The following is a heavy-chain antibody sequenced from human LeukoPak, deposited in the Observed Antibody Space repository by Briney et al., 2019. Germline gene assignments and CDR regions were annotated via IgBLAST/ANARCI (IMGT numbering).Heavy chain of an antibody. J-gene: IGHJ4*02. CDR1: GFTFSSCA. V-gene: IGHV3-30-3*01. Sequence: GRSLRLSCAASGFTFSSCAMHWVRQAPGKGLEWVAVISYDGSNKYYADSVKGRFTISRDNSKNTLYLQMNSLRAEDTAVYYCAREGTLGVYFDYWGQGTLVTVSS. CDR3: AREGTLGVYFDY. CDR2: ISYDGSNK.